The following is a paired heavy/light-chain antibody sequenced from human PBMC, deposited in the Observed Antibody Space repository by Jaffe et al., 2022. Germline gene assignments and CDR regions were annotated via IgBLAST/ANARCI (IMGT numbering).Heavy chain of an antibody. CDR3: AKAPTGSCNDASCYPLDS. CDR2: IAGNGVDT. CDR1: GFTFSIYA. Sequence: EVKLLESGGGLVQPGGSLRLSCAASGFTFSIYAMTWVRQTPGKGLEWISSIAGNGVDTYHADSVKGRFTISRDNSKNTLYLQMNSLRADDTAVYYCAKAPTGSCNDASCYPLDSWGQGTLVTVSS. V-gene: IGHV3-23*01. D-gene: IGHD2-15*01. J-gene: IGHJ4*03.
Light chain of an antibody. V-gene: IGKV3-20*01. CDR1: QSVSSTY. CDR2: GVS. Sequence: EIVLTQSPGTLSLSPGERATLSCRASQSVSSTYLAWYQQKGGQAPRLLMYGVSSRATDIPDRFSGSGSGTDFTLTISRLEPEDFAVYYCQQYGNSPFTFGQGTKLEIK. J-gene: IGKJ2*01. CDR3: QQYGNSPFT.